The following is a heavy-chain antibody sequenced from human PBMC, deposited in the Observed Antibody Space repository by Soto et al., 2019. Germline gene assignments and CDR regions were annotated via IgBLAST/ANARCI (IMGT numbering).Heavy chain of an antibody. CDR3: ARDYSPLWFGELLYSYYGMDV. Sequence: VGSLRLSCAASVFTFSSYWMSWVRQSPGKGLEWVANIKQDGSGKYYVDSVKGRFTISRDNAKNSLYLQMNSLRAEDTAVYYCARDYSPLWFGELLYSYYGMDVWGQGTTVTVSS. J-gene: IGHJ6*02. CDR2: IKQDGSGK. D-gene: IGHD3-10*01. V-gene: IGHV3-7*01. CDR1: VFTFSSYW.